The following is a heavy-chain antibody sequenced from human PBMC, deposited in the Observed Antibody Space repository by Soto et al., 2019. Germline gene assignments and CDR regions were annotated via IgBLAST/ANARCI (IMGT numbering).Heavy chain of an antibody. V-gene: IGHV1-2*02. CDR1: GYTFTGYY. CDR3: ARDRGGMVLGYCTSTSCNDYYYYYGMDV. Sequence: QVQLVQSGTEVKKPGASVTISCKASGYTFTGYYMHWVRQAPGQGLAWMGWINPNSGVTNYAQKLQGRVTMIRETSITTGYMELSRLRSDDTAVYYCARDRGGMVLGYCTSTSCNDYYYYYGMDVWGRGTKVTVSS. D-gene: IGHD2-2*01. CDR2: INPNSGVT. J-gene: IGHJ6*02.